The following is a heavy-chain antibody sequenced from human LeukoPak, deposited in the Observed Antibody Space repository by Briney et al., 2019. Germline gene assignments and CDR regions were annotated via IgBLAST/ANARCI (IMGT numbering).Heavy chain of an antibody. D-gene: IGHD1-1*01. CDR1: GFTFSTYG. J-gene: IGHJ6*03. V-gene: IGHV3-33*08. CDR3: AREWKEFLYYYYYYYMDV. Sequence: SGRSLRLSCAASGFTFSTYGMHWVRQAPGKGLEWVAVIWYDGSNKYYADSVKGRFTISRDNSKNTLYLQMNSLRAEDTAVYYCAREWKEFLYYYYYYYMDVWGKGTTVTVSS. CDR2: IWYDGSNK.